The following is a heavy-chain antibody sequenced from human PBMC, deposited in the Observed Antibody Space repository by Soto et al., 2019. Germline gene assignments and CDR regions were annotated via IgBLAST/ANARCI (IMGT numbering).Heavy chain of an antibody. CDR1: GYSFTSYW. Sequence: GESLKISWKGSGYSFTSYWIGWVRQMPGKGLEWMGIIYPGDSDTRYSPSFQGQVTISADKSISTAYLQWSSLKASDTAMYYCARLFMVRGVIIRPHFYYWGQGTLVTVSS. D-gene: IGHD3-10*01. V-gene: IGHV5-51*01. CDR3: ARLFMVRGVIIRPHFYY. J-gene: IGHJ4*02. CDR2: IYPGDSDT.